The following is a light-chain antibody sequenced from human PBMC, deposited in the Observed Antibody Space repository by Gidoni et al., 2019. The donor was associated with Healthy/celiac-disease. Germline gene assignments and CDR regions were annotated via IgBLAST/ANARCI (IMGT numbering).Light chain of an antibody. CDR3: MQALQTPGGT. CDR2: LGS. Sequence: DIVMTQSPLSLPVTPGEPASISCRSSQSLLHSNGYNYLDWYLQKPGQSPQLLIYLGSNRASGVPDRFPDSGSGTDFTLKISRVEAEDVGVYYCMQALQTPGGTFGPGTKVDIK. V-gene: IGKV2-28*01. CDR1: QSLLHSNGYNY. J-gene: IGKJ3*01.